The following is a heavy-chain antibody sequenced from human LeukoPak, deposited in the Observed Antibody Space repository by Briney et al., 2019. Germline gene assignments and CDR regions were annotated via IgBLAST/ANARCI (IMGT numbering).Heavy chain of an antibody. CDR3: ARDRSVITMVRGVILDY. CDR1: GFTFSSYG. J-gene: IGHJ4*02. CDR2: IRYDGSNK. Sequence: PGGSLRLSCAASGFTFSSYGMHWVRQAPGKGLEWVAFIRYDGSNKYYADSVKGRFTISRDNSKNTLYLQMNSLRAEDTAVYYCARDRSVITMVRGVILDYWGQGTLVTVSS. D-gene: IGHD3-10*01. V-gene: IGHV3-30*02.